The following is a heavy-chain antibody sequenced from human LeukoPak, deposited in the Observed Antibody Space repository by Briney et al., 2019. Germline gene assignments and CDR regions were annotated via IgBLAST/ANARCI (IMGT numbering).Heavy chain of an antibody. Sequence: SETQSLTCTVSGGSISSYYWSWIRQPPGKGLEWIGYIYYSGSTNYNPSLKSRVTISVDTSKNQFSLKLSSVTPADTAVYYCARAIRADTAMVHLGGFDPWGQGTLVTVSS. V-gene: IGHV4-59*01. CDR2: IYYSGST. D-gene: IGHD5-18*01. CDR3: ARAIRADTAMVHLGGFDP. J-gene: IGHJ5*02. CDR1: GGSISSYY.